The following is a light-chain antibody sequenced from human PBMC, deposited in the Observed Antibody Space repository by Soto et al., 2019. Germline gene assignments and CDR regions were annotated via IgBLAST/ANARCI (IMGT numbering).Light chain of an antibody. Sequence: QSALTQPASVSGSPGQSITISCIGTSSDVGGYRLVSWYQQHPDKAPKLIIYEVTDRPSGVSSRFSGSKSGNTASLTISGLQLEDEADYYCCSYAGSSSLVFGGGTKLTVL. CDR3: CSYAGSSSLV. J-gene: IGLJ3*02. CDR1: SSDVGGYRL. CDR2: EVT. V-gene: IGLV2-23*02.